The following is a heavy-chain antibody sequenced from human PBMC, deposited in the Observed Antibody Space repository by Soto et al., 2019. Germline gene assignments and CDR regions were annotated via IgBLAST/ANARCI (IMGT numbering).Heavy chain of an antibody. CDR1: GGSISSGGYY. D-gene: IGHD5-18*01. CDR2: IYYSGST. Sequence: SETLSLTCTVSGGSISSGGYYWSWIRQHPGKGLEWIGYIYYSGSTYYNPSLKSRVTISVDTSKNQFSLKLSSVTAADTAVYYCARPSRGYSYLYDYWGQGTLVTVSS. V-gene: IGHV4-31*03. J-gene: IGHJ4*02. CDR3: ARPSRGYSYLYDY.